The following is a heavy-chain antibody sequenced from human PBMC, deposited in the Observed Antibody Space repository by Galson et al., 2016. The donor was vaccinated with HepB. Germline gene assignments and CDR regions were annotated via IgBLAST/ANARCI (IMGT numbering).Heavy chain of an antibody. CDR3: ARGTNYYGSGNYFDY. D-gene: IGHD3-10*01. J-gene: IGHJ4*02. CDR2: TSYDGSNK. V-gene: IGHV3-30-3*01. CDR1: GFTFSSYA. Sequence: SLRLSCAASGFTFSSYAMHWVRQAPGKGLEWAAVTSYDGSNKYYADSLKGRFTISRDSSKNTLYLQMNSLRAEDTAVYYCARGTNYYGSGNYFDYWGQGTLVPVSS.